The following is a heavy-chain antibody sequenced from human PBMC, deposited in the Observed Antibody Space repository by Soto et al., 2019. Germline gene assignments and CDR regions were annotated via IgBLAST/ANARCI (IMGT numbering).Heavy chain of an antibody. CDR1: GGTFSTYT. CDR2: ILPMLDIT. J-gene: IGHJ3*02. V-gene: IGHV1-69*02. CDR3: TLGSWSAETFDI. Sequence: QVQLVQSGAEVKKPGSSVKVSCKASGGTFSTYTIIWVRRAPGQGLEWMGRILPMLDITNSAQRFQGRVTITADKSTSTAYLELSSLSSEDTAVYYCTLGSWSAETFDIWGRGTMVTVSS. D-gene: IGHD6-13*01.